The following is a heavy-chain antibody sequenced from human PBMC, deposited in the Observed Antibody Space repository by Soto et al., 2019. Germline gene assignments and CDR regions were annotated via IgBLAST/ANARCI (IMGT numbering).Heavy chain of an antibody. Sequence: HPGGSLRLSCAASGFTFSNHAMSWVRQAPGKGLEWVSLISGSGGNTNYADSVRGRFTISRDNSKKTVYLQMNSLRADDTAVYYCAKGKANSVFGVDTLFDYWGQGTLVTVS. D-gene: IGHD3-3*01. CDR2: ISGSGGNT. J-gene: IGHJ4*02. CDR3: AKGKANSVFGVDTLFDY. V-gene: IGHV3-23*01. CDR1: GFTFSNHA.